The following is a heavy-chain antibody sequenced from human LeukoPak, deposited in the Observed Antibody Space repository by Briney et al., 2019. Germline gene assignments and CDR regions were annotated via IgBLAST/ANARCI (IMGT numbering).Heavy chain of an antibody. V-gene: IGHV5-51*01. CDR1: GYSFITYW. CDR3: VKGVSGTYFGMDV. Sequence: GESLKISCQGSGYSFITYWIAWVRQMPGKRLEWMGIVYPGDSDTRYSPSFQGQVTISADKSLSTAYLQWSSLKASDTAMYYCVKGVSGTYFGMDVWGQGTTVTVSS. CDR2: VYPGDSDT. D-gene: IGHD3-10*01. J-gene: IGHJ6*02.